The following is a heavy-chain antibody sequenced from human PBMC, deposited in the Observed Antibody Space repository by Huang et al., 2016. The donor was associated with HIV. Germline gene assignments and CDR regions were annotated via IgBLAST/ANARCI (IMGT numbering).Heavy chain of an antibody. CDR1: GGSISSGGYY. Sequence: QVQLQESGPGLVKPSQTLSLTCPVSGGSISSGGYYWSLLRQPPGKGLEWIGYIYYSGSTYYNPSLKSRVTISVDTSKNQFSLKLSSVTAADTAVYYCARDTDGGRTFDIWGQGTMVTVSS. J-gene: IGHJ3*02. CDR2: IYYSGST. D-gene: IGHD2-2*02. V-gene: IGHV4-30-4*08. CDR3: ARDTDGGRTFDI.